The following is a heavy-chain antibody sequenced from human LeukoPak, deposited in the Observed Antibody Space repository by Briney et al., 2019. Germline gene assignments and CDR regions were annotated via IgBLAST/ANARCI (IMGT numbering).Heavy chain of an antibody. CDR3: AKDPSDDGDSYFDY. J-gene: IGHJ4*02. Sequence: GGSLRLSCAASGFTFSNAWMSWVRQAPGKGLEWVGRIKSKTDGGTTDYAAPVKGRFTISRDDSKNTLYLQMNSLRAEDTAVYYCAKDPSDDGDSYFDYWGQGTLVTVSS. V-gene: IGHV3-15*01. CDR2: IKSKTDGGTT. CDR1: GFTFSNAW. D-gene: IGHD4-17*01.